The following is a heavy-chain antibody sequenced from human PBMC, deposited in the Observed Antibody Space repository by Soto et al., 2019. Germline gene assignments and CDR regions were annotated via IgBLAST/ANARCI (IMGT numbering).Heavy chain of an antibody. Sequence: GASVKVSCKASGYTFTGYYMHWVRQAPGQGLEWMGWINPNSGGTNYAQKFQGWVTMTRDTSISTAYMELSRLRSDDTAVYYCARGFSSDVLRFLEWLPSYGMDVWGQGTTVTVSS. D-gene: IGHD3-3*01. CDR2: INPNSGGT. V-gene: IGHV1-2*04. J-gene: IGHJ6*02. CDR3: ARGFSSDVLRFLEWLPSYGMDV. CDR1: GYTFTGYY.